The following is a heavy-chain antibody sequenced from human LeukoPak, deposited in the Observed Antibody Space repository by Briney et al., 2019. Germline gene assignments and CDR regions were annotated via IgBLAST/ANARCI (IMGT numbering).Heavy chain of an antibody. D-gene: IGHD3-10*01. V-gene: IGHV3-11*01. J-gene: IGHJ5*02. Sequence: GGSLRLSCAASGFTFSDYYMSWIRQAPGKGLEWVSYISSSGSTIYYADSVKGRFTISRDNAKNSLYLQMNSLRAEDTAVYYCAREDTMVRGVNWFDPWGQGTLVTVSS. CDR1: GFTFSDYY. CDR3: AREDTMVRGVNWFDP. CDR2: ISSSGSTI.